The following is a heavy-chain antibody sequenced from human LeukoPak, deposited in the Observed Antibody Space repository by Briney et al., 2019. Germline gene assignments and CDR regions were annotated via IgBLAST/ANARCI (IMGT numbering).Heavy chain of an antibody. CDR3: ARESREFDY. J-gene: IGHJ4*02. Sequence: PGGSLRLPCAASGFTFSNYWIHWVRQAPGKGLVWVSRINSDGSSTSYADSVKGRFTISRDNAKNSLYLQLNSLRAEDTAVYYCARESREFDYWGQGTLVTVSS. CDR2: INSDGSST. CDR1: GFTFSNYW. V-gene: IGHV3-74*01.